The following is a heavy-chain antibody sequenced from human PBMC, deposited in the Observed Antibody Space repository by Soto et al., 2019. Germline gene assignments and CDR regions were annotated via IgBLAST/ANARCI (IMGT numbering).Heavy chain of an antibody. Sequence: QLQLQESGSGLVKPSQTLSLTCAVSGGSISSGGYSWSWIRQPPGKGLEWIGYIYHSGSTYYNPSLKSRVTISVDRSKNQFSLKLSSVTAADTAVYYCARGLTISKNPTWFDPWGQGTLVTVSS. CDR3: ARGLTISKNPTWFDP. V-gene: IGHV4-30-2*01. CDR1: GGSISSGGYS. J-gene: IGHJ5*02. CDR2: IYHSGST. D-gene: IGHD3-3*01.